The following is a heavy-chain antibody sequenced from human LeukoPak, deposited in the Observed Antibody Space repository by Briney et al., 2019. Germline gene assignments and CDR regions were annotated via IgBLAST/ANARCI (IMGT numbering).Heavy chain of an antibody. V-gene: IGHV3-30*18. CDR3: AKDKQAGGNGGPVSYYFDY. J-gene: IGHJ4*02. CDR1: GFSFSTYG. D-gene: IGHD4-23*01. Sequence: GGSLRLSCAASGFSFSTYGMHWVRQAPGKGLEWVAVIPYDESNKYYADSVKGRFTISRDISKNTLYLQMNSLRVEDTAVYYCAKDKQAGGNGGPVSYYFDYWGQGTLVTVSS. CDR2: IPYDESNK.